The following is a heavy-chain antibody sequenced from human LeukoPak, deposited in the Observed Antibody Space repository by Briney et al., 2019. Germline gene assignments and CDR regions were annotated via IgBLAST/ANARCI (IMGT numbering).Heavy chain of an antibody. CDR3: ARDLYDSSGYYPPDAFDI. D-gene: IGHD3-22*01. V-gene: IGHV3-21*01. CDR2: ISSSSSYI. J-gene: IGHJ3*02. Sequence: GGSPRLSCAASGFTFSSYSMNWVRQAPGKGLEWVSSISSSSSYIYYADSVKGRFTISRDNAKNSLYLQMNSLRAEDTAVYYCARDLYDSSGYYPPDAFDIWGQGTMVTVSS. CDR1: GFTFSSYS.